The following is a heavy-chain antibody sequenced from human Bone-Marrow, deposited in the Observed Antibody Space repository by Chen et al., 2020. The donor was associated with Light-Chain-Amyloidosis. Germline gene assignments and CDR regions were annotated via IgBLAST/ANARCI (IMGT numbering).Heavy chain of an antibody. D-gene: IGHD5-12*01. CDR3: ARRRDGYNFDY. CDR1: GYPYLNYW. J-gene: IGHJ4*02. CDR2: IYPDDSDA. Sequence: EGQLEQSGPDVKNPGEALKNSCKGPGYPYLNYWIAGVRQMPGKGLEWMGVIYPDDSDARYSPSFEGQVTISADKSITTAYLQWRSLKASDTAMYYCARRRDGYNFDYWGQGTLVTVSS. V-gene: IGHV5-51*01.